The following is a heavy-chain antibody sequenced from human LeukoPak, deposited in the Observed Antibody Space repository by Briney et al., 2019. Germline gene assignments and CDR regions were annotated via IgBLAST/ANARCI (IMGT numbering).Heavy chain of an antibody. CDR3: TKAPVGGGQWLVDYFHY. V-gene: IGHV3-9*01. D-gene: IGHD6-19*01. Sequence: GGSLRLSCAASGFTFDDYAMHWVRQAPGKGLEWVSGISWNSGNIGYADSVKGRFTISRDNAKNSLYLQMSSLRPEDTALYYCTKAPVGGGQWLVDYFHYWGQGTLVTVSS. J-gene: IGHJ4*02. CDR1: GFTFDDYA. CDR2: ISWNSGNI.